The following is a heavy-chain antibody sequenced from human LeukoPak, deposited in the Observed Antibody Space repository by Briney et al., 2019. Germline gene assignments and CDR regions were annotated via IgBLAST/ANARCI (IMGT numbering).Heavy chain of an antibody. V-gene: IGHV3-23*01. D-gene: IGHD3-9*01. CDR1: GFTFSAFG. Sequence: GGSLRLSCAASGFTFSAFGMNWVRQAPGKGLEWVSTITKSGDSTYYVDSVKGRFTISRDNSKNTLYLQMNSLRAEDTARYYCTKDYCGKFCSAVWGQGTTVTVSS. J-gene: IGHJ6*02. CDR3: TKDYCGKFCSAV. CDR2: ITKSGDST.